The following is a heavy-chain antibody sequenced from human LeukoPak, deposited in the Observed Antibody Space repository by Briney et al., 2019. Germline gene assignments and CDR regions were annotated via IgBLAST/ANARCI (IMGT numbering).Heavy chain of an antibody. CDR3: VRGFYSPHY. CDR1: GGSISSDY. D-gene: IGHD4-11*01. CDR2: IYYSGRT. Sequence: PSETLPLTCTVSGGSISSDYWSWIRQPPGKGLEWIGYIYYSGRTYYNPSLKSRITISVDTSKNQFSLKLSSVTAADTAVYYCVRGFYSPHYWGQGTLVTVSS. J-gene: IGHJ4*02. V-gene: IGHV4-59*01.